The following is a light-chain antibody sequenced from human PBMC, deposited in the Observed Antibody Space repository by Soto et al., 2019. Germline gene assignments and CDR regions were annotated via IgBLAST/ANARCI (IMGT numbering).Light chain of an antibody. CDR3: QQYQSYPIT. CDR1: QGISTW. J-gene: IGKJ5*01. V-gene: IGKV1D-16*01. CDR2: AAS. Sequence: DIQMTQSPSSLSASVGDRFTITCRASQGISTWLAWYQQKPEKAPKSLIYAASNLQSGVPSRFSGSGSGTDFTLTISSLQPEDFATYYCQQYQSYPITFGQGTRLEIK.